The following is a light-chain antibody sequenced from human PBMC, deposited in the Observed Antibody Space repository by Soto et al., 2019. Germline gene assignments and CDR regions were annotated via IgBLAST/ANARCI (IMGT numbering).Light chain of an antibody. CDR1: QSLVHSDGNTY. CDR3: MQGTHWPWT. Sequence: DVVMTQSPLSLPVTLGQPASISCRSSQSLVHSDGNTYLSWCHQRPGQSPRRLIHDISNRDSGVPDRFSGSGSGTEFTLKISRVEAEDVGVYYCMQGTHWPWTFGQGTKVEIK. J-gene: IGKJ1*01. V-gene: IGKV2-30*02. CDR2: DIS.